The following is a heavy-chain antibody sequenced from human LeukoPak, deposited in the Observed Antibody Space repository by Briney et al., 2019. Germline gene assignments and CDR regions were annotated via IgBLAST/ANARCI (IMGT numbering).Heavy chain of an antibody. CDR1: GFTFNIYA. CDR2: ISYNGTSQ. V-gene: IGHV3-30-3*01. CDR3: APPPAAYYYDTSGPLDY. J-gene: IGHJ4*02. D-gene: IGHD3-22*01. Sequence: PGGSLRLSCEGSGFTFNIYAIHWVRQAPGKGLEWISFISYNGTSQYFADSVKGRFTISRDNSKNTVYLHLNSLRPDDTAVYYCAPPPAAYYYDTSGPLDYWGPGTLVTVSS.